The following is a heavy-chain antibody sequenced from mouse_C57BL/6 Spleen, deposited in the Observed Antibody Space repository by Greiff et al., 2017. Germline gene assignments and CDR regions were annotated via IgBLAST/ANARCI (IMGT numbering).Heavy chain of an antibody. CDR2: INPNNGGT. D-gene: IGHD1-1*01. J-gene: IGHJ2*01. V-gene: IGHV1-26*01. CDR3: ARYCYGSGFDY. Sequence: VQLQQPGPELVKPGASVKISCKASGYTFTDYYMHWVKQSHGKSLEWIGDINPNNGGTSSNQKFKGKATLTVDKSSSTAYMELRSLPSEDEAVEYYARYCYGSGFDYWGQGTTLTVSS. CDR1: GYTFTDYY.